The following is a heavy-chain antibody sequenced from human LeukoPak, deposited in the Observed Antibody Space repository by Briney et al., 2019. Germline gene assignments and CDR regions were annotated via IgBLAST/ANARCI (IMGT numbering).Heavy chain of an antibody. Sequence: GGSLRLSCAASGFAFNKYWMHWVRQTPGKGLVWVSSISSSSSYIYYADSVKGRFTISRDNAKNSLYLRMNSLRAEDTAVYYCARNYYYYYMDVWGKGTTVTVSS. CDR1: GFAFNKYW. V-gene: IGHV3-21*01. CDR3: ARNYYYYYMDV. J-gene: IGHJ6*03. CDR2: ISSSSSYI.